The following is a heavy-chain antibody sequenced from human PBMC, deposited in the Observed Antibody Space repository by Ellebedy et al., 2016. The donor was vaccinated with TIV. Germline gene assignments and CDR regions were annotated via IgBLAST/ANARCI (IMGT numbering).Heavy chain of an antibody. Sequence: GESLKISCAASGFTFGSYAMHWVRQAPGKGLEWVAVIPYDGSNEYYADSVKGRFTISRDNSKNTLYLQMNSLRADDTAVFHCARSQGGGHTYGNFDYWGQGALVTVSS. J-gene: IGHJ4*02. D-gene: IGHD5-18*01. CDR1: GFTFGSYA. CDR2: IPYDGSNE. V-gene: IGHV3-30*04. CDR3: ARSQGGGHTYGNFDY.